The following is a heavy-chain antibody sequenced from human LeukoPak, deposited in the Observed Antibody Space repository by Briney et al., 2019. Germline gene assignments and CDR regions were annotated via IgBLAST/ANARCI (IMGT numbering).Heavy chain of an antibody. V-gene: IGHV3-33*01. CDR3: ARDELGYCSSTSCYPFDY. Sequence: PGGSLRLSCAASGFTFSSYGMLWVRQAPGKGLEWVAVIWYDGSNKYYADSVKGRFTISRDNSKNTFYLQMNSLRAEDTAVYYCARDELGYCSSTSCYPFDYWGQGTLVTVSS. CDR1: GFTFSSYG. D-gene: IGHD2-2*01. J-gene: IGHJ4*02. CDR2: IWYDGSNK.